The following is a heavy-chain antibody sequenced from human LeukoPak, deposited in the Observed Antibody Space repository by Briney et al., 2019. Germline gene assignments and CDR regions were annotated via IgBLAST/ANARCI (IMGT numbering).Heavy chain of an antibody. D-gene: IGHD5-18*01. CDR3: AKDGGYSYDDYFDY. CDR1: GFTFSSYA. Sequence: AGGSPRLSCAASGFTFSSYAMGWVRQAPGKGLEWVSAISGSGGSTYYADSVKGRFTISRDNSKNTLYLQMNSLRAEDTAVYYCAKDGGYSYDDYFDYWGQGTLVTVSS. CDR2: ISGSGGST. J-gene: IGHJ4*02. V-gene: IGHV3-23*01.